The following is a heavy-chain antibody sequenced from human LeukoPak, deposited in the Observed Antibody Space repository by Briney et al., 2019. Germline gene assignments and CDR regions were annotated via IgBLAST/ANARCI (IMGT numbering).Heavy chain of an antibody. J-gene: IGHJ6*02. CDR1: GYTLTEMS. CDR2: FDPEDGET. V-gene: IGHV1-24*01. Sequence: ASVKVSCKVSGYTLTEMSIHWVRQAPGAGLEWMGGFDPEDGETVYAPKFQGRVTMTEDTSADTAYMELSSLRSEDTAVYYCTTCLNGAGQPVAIYYYGMDVWGQGTTVTVSS. CDR3: TTCLNGAGQPVAIYYYGMDV. D-gene: IGHD2-2*01.